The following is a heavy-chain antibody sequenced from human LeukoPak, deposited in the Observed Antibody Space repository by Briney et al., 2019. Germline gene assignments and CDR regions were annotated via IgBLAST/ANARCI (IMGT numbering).Heavy chain of an antibody. J-gene: IGHJ4*02. Sequence: GGSLRLSCAASGFTFSTHGMHWVRQAPGKGLEWVAFIRYDGSDKFYADSVKGRFTLSRDNSKNTLYLQMNSLRAEDTAVYYCAKDLRGGGRFFDYWGQGTLVTVSS. CDR2: IRYDGSDK. CDR1: GFTFSTHG. D-gene: IGHD3-16*01. V-gene: IGHV3-30*02. CDR3: AKDLRGGGRFFDY.